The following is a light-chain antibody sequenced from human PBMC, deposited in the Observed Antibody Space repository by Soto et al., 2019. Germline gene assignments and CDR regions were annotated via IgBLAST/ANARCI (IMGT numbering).Light chain of an antibody. V-gene: IGLV1-47*01. J-gene: IGLJ3*02. Sequence: QSVPTQPPSASGTPGQRVIISCSGSSSNIGSNHVYWYQHLPGTAPKLLIYRNILRPSGVPGRFSASKSGTSASLAISGLRSEDEADYYCAAWDDSLSGWVFGGGTKLTVL. CDR3: AAWDDSLSGWV. CDR1: SSNIGSNH. CDR2: RNI.